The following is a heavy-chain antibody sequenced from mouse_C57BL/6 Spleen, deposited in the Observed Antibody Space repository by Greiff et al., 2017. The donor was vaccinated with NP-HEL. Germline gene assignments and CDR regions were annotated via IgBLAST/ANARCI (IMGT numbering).Heavy chain of an antibody. D-gene: IGHD2-1*01. CDR2: INPSNGRT. J-gene: IGHJ2*01. CDR3: ARLLINFDY. V-gene: IGHV1S81*02. Sequence: QVHVKQSGAELVNPGASVNLSCKASGYTLTSYWMHWVKQRPGQGLEWIGEINPSNGRTNYNEKFKSKATLTVDKSSSAAYMQLSSTTSEDTAVYYCARLLINFDYWGQGTTLTVSS. CDR1: GYTLTSYW.